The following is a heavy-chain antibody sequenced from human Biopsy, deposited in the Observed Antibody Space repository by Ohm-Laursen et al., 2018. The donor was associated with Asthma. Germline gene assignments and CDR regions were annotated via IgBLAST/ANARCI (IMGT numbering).Heavy chain of an antibody. CDR3: AKEVFPGWELRRGPDS. D-gene: IGHD1-26*01. Sequence: SLRLSCAASGFSFSNYGMHWVRQAPGKGLDWVAVISFDGTNRNYTDSVKGRFTISRDNPRNTLHLEMNSLRADDTAVYFCAKEVFPGWELRRGPDSWGQGTLVTVSS. CDR1: GFSFSNYG. J-gene: IGHJ4*02. CDR2: ISFDGTNR. V-gene: IGHV3-30*18.